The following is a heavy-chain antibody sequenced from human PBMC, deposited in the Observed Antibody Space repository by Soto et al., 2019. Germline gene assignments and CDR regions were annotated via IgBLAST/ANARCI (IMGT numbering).Heavy chain of an antibody. CDR3: ARTFGDYSDPFDI. Sequence: SETLSLTCTVSGDSISSGAYYWSWIRQHPGKGLEWIGYIFYSGSTLYSPSLKSRVTISLDTSKNQFSLKLSSVTAADTAVYYCARTFGDYSDPFDIWGQGTMVTVSS. CDR2: IFYSGST. D-gene: IGHD3-22*01. V-gene: IGHV4-31*03. J-gene: IGHJ3*02. CDR1: GDSISSGAYY.